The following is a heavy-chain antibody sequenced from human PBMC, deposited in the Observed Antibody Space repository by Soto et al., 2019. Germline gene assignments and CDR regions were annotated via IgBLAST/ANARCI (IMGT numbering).Heavy chain of an antibody. D-gene: IGHD2-15*01. J-gene: IGHJ6*03. V-gene: IGHV1-69*02. CDR3: ARSLYCSGGICYSSYYMDV. Sequence: GASGKVSCKASGGTFSRYTISWVRQAPGRGLEWMGRIIPILGIANYAQKFQGRVTITADKSTSTPYMELSSLRSEDTAVYYCARSLYCSGGICYSSYYMDVWGKGTTVTVSS. CDR2: IIPILGIA. CDR1: GGTFSRYT.